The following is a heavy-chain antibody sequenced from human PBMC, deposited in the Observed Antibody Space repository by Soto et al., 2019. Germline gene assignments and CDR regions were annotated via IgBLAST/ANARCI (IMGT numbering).Heavy chain of an antibody. CDR3: ARARLYSIVVVPAAQDAFDI. CDR2: IIPILGIA. CDR1: GGTFGSYT. Sequence: SVKVSCKASGGTFGSYTISWVRQAPGQGLEWMGRIIPILGIANYAQKFQGRVTITADKSTSTAYMELSSLRSEDTAVYYCARARLYSIVVVPAAQDAFDIWGQGTMVTVSS. D-gene: IGHD2-2*01. J-gene: IGHJ3*02. V-gene: IGHV1-69*02.